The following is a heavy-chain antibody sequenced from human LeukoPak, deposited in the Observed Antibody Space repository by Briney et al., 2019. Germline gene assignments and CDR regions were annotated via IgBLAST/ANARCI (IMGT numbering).Heavy chain of an antibody. V-gene: IGHV5-51*01. D-gene: IGHD3-22*01. CDR3: ARQIYNSSGYWYYFDY. CDR1: GYRFTSYW. J-gene: IGHJ4*02. Sequence: GESLKISCKASGYRFTSYWIGWVRQMPGKGLEWMGIIYPGDSDTRYSPSFEGQVTISADKSISTAYLQWSSLKASDTAMYYCARQIYNSSGYWYYFDYWGQGTLVTVSS. CDR2: IYPGDSDT.